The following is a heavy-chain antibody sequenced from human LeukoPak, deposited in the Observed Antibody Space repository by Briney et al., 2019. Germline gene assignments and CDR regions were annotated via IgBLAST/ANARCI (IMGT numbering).Heavy chain of an antibody. V-gene: IGHV3-7*01. CDR1: GFDFSNFW. D-gene: IGHD6-13*01. CDR2: IKEDGDEK. Sequence: GESLRLSCASSGFDFSNFWMSWVRQAPGKGLEWVASIKEDGDEKYYMDSVMGRFIISRDNAKNSLFLQMNSLRAEDTAVYYCARARITSAGYQPFDYWGQGTLVTVSS. CDR3: ARARITSAGYQPFDY. J-gene: IGHJ4*02.